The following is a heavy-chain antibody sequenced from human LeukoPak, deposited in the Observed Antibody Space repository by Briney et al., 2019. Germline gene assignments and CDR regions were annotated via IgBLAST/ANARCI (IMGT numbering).Heavy chain of an antibody. CDR1: GGSFIPYY. CDR3: ARHGRGGLSVLSDS. J-gene: IGHJ4*02. CDR2: INHSGST. Sequence: SETLSLTCAVYGGSFIPYYWSWIRQPPGKGLEWIGEINHSGSTNYNPSLKSRVTISVDTSKNQFSLKLSSVTAADTAVFYCARHGRGGLSVLSDSWGQGTLVTVSS. V-gene: IGHV4-34*01. D-gene: IGHD2-21*01.